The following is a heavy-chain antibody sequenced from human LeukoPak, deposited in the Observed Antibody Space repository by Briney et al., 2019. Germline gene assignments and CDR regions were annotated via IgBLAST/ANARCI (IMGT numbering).Heavy chain of an antibody. Sequence: GGSLRLSCAASGFTFSSYAMHWVRQAPGKGLEYVSAIRSNGGSTYYANSVKGRFTISRDNSKNTLHLQMGSLRAEDMAVYYCARALSGSYHFDYWGQGTLVTVSS. CDR1: GFTFSSYA. CDR2: IRSNGGST. D-gene: IGHD1-26*01. CDR3: ARALSGSYHFDY. J-gene: IGHJ4*02. V-gene: IGHV3-64*01.